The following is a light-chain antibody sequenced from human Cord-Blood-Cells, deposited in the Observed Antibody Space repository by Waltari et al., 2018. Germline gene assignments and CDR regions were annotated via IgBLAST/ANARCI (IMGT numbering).Light chain of an antibody. V-gene: IGLV2-23*01. CDR1: SSDGGSSNL. CDR3: CSDACSSTLV. Sequence: QSALTQPASVSGSPGQSITISCTGTSSDGGSSNLVSWYQQHPGKAPKLMIYEGSERPSWVANRFSVSKSGHTASLTIAVLQAEDDTDYYCCSDACSSTLVFGGGTKLTVL. J-gene: IGLJ2*01. CDR2: EGS.